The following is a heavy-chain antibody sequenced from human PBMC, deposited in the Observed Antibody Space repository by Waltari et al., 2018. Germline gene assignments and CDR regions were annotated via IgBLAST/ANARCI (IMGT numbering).Heavy chain of an antibody. CDR3: ARNYGSGSYRGYYYGMDV. CDR1: GGSISSSSYY. D-gene: IGHD3-10*01. J-gene: IGHJ6*02. CDR2: IYYSGST. Sequence: QLQLQESGPGLVKPSETLSLTCTVSGGSISSSSYYWGWLRQPPGRGLELIGSIYYSGSTYYNPSLKSRVTISVDTSKNQFSLKLSSVTAADTAVYYCARNYGSGSYRGYYYGMDVWGQGTTVTVSS. V-gene: IGHV4-39*07.